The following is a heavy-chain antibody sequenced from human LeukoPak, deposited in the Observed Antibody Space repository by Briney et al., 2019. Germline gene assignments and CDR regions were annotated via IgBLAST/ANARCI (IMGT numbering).Heavy chain of an antibody. V-gene: IGHV3-48*03. D-gene: IGHD3-10*01. CDR1: GFTFSSYE. J-gene: IGHJ4*02. Sequence: GGSLRLSCAASGFTFSSYEMNWVRQAPGKGLEWVSYIGNSGRTIYYADSLKGRFTISRGNAKNSLYLQMNSLRAEDTAVYYCARMRYGSGSDFDYWGQGTLVTVSS. CDR3: ARMRYGSGSDFDY. CDR2: IGNSGRTI.